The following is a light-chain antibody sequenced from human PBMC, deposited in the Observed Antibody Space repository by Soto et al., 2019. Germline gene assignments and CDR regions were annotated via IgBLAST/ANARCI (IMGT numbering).Light chain of an antibody. CDR3: SPYTSSSWLTV. CDR2: DVS. Sequence: QSALTQPASVSGSPGQSITISCTGTSSDVGSYNFVSWYQQHPGKAPKLMIYDVSHRPSGVSNRFSGSKSGYTASLTISALQAEGEADYYCSPYTSSSWLTVFGTGTNLTVL. CDR1: SSDVGSYNF. V-gene: IGLV2-14*01. J-gene: IGLJ1*01.